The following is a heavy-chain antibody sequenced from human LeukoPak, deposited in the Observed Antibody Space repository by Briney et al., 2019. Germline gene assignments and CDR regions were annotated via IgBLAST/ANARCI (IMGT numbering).Heavy chain of an antibody. CDR2: IDNDGSST. J-gene: IGHJ4*02. Sequence: PGGSLRLSCAASGFTFSGYWMHWVRQAPGRGLVWVSRIDNDGSSTSYADSVKGRFTIYRDNADNTLYLQMNSLKTEDTAVYYCSHEYSSSFADWGQGTLVTVSS. CDR1: GFTFSGYW. V-gene: IGHV3-74*01. D-gene: IGHD6-6*01. CDR3: SHEYSSSFAD.